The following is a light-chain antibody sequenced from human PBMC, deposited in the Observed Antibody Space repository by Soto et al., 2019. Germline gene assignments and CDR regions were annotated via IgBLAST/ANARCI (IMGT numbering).Light chain of an antibody. J-gene: IGKJ1*01. Sequence: ETVLTQSPGTLSLSPGETATLSCRASQTIRSNYLAWYRQTPGQAPRLLVYGASNRATGIAESFSGSGTGTNFTVIVGRLEHEDFAQYYRQQYGSSPWTFGQGTKL. CDR1: QTIRSNY. V-gene: IGKV3-20*01. CDR3: QQYGSSPWT. CDR2: GAS.